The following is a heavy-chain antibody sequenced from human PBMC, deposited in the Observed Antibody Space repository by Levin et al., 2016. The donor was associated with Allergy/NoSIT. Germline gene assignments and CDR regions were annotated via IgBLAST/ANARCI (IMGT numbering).Heavy chain of an antibody. CDR1: GYTFTSYY. Sequence: ASVKVSCKASGYTFTSYYMHWVRQAPGQGLEWMGIINPSGGSTSYAQKFQGRVTMTRDTSTSTVYMELSSLRSEDTAVYYCARDTASARDGYNWDYYYYGMDVWGQGTTVTVSS. J-gene: IGHJ6*02. CDR2: INPSGGST. V-gene: IGHV1-46*01. CDR3: ARDTASARDGYNWDYYYYGMDV. D-gene: IGHD5-24*01.